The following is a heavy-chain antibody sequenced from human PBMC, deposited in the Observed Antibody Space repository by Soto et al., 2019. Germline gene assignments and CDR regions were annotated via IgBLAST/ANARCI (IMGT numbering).Heavy chain of an antibody. V-gene: IGHV4-4*09. Sequence: PSETLSLTCTVSGGSISSHYCRWIRQPPGKGLEWIGYIYHSGSTYYNPSHKSRVTISVDTSKNQFSLKLSSVTAADTAVYYCARVRGRLLRFDPWGQGTLVTVSS. D-gene: IGHD2-15*01. CDR2: IYHSGST. J-gene: IGHJ5*02. CDR3: ARVRGRLLRFDP. CDR1: GGSISSHY.